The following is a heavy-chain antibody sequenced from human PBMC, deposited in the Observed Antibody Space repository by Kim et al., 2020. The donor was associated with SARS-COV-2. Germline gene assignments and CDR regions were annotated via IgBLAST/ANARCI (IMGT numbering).Heavy chain of an antibody. CDR1: GFTFSSYA. J-gene: IGHJ6*01. Sequence: GGSLRLSCAASGFTFSSYAMHWVRQAPGKGLEWVAVISYDGSNKYYADSVKGRFTISRDNSKNTLYLQMNSLRAEDTAVYYCARENYYGSGSFYYYYYYGMDV. CDR2: ISYDGSNK. V-gene: IGHV3-30*04. CDR3: ARENYYGSGSFYYYYYYGMDV. D-gene: IGHD3-10*01.